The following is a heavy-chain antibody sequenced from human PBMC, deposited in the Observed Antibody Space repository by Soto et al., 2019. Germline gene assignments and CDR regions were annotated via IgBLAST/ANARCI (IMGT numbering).Heavy chain of an antibody. CDR2: ISGYNGNT. J-gene: IGHJ4*02. Sequence: ASVKVSCKAYGYTFTSYAMHWVRQAPGQRLEWMGWISGYNGNTNFAQKLQGRVTMTTDTSTSTAYMELRSLRSDDTAVYYCARDWSGYWGQGTLVTVSS. CDR3: ARDWSGY. V-gene: IGHV1-18*01. CDR1: GYTFTSYA.